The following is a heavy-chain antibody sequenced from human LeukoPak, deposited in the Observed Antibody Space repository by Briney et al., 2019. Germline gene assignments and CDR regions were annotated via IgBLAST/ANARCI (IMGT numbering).Heavy chain of an antibody. J-gene: IGHJ6*03. CDR3: ARVEGVLEGFYYYMDV. CDR2: ISAYNGNT. Sequence: ASVKVSCKAFGYTFTSYGISWVRQAPGQGLEWMGWISAYNGNTNYAQKLQGRVTMTTDTSTSTAYMELRSLRSDDTAVYYCARVEGVLEGFYYYMDVWGKGTTVTVSS. V-gene: IGHV1-18*01. D-gene: IGHD5/OR15-5a*01. CDR1: GYTFTSYG.